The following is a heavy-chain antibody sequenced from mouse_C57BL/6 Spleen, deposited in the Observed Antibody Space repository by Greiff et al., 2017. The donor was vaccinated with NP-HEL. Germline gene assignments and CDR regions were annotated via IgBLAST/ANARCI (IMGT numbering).Heavy chain of an antibody. CDR1: GYTFTDYY. D-gene: IGHD2-4*01. CDR2: INPYNGGT. Sequence: EVQLQQSGPVLVKPGASVKMSCKASGYTFTDYYMNWVKQSHGKSLEWIGVINPYNGGTSYNQKFKGKATLTVDKSSSTAYMELNSLTSEDSAVYYDARSPYDYDEGNFDYWGQSTTLTVSS. CDR3: ARSPYDYDEGNFDY. V-gene: IGHV1-19*01. J-gene: IGHJ2*01.